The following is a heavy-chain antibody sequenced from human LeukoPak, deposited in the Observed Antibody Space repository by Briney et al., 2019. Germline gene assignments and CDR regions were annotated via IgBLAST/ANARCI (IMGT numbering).Heavy chain of an antibody. CDR3: ARAQYCSSTSCYTDQYYYYYMDV. CDR2: ISAYNGNT. Sequence: GASLKVSCKASGYTFTSYGINWVRQAPGQGLEWMGWISAYNGNTIYAQKLQGRVAMTTDTSTRTVYMELRSLRSDDTAVYYCARAQYCSSTSCYTDQYYYYYMDVWGKGTTVTVSS. CDR1: GYTFTSYG. V-gene: IGHV1-18*01. J-gene: IGHJ6*03. D-gene: IGHD2-2*02.